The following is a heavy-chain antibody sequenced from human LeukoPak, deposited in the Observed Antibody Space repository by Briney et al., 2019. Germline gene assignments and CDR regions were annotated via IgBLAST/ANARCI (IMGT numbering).Heavy chain of an antibody. CDR1: GYTFTSYD. V-gene: IGHV1-8*01. CDR3: ARVEVNGDRLLFDY. J-gene: IGHJ4*02. Sequence: GASVKVSCKASGYTFTSYDINWGRQATGQGGEWMGWMNPNSGNTGYAQKFQGRLTMTRNTSTNTAYMELSSLRSEDTAVYYCARVEVNGDRLLFDYWGQGTLVTVSS. CDR2: MNPNSGNT. D-gene: IGHD4-17*01.